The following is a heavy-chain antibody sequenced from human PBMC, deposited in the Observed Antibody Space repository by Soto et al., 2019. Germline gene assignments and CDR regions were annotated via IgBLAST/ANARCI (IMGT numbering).Heavy chain of an antibody. V-gene: IGHV4-31*03. D-gene: IGHD3-9*01. J-gene: IGHJ4*02. CDR2: IYYSGST. Sequence: PSETLSLTCTVSGGSISSGGYYWSWIRQHPGKGLEWIGYIYYSGSTYYNPSLKSRVTISVDTSKNQFSLKLSSVTAADTAVYYCARVPLYYDILTGYNLYFDYWGQGTLVTVSS. CDR1: GGSISSGGYY. CDR3: ARVPLYYDILTGYNLYFDY.